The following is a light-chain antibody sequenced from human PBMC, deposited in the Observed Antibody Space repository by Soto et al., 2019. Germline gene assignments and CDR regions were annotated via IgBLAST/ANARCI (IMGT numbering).Light chain of an antibody. Sequence: EIVLTQSPATPSLSPGERATLSCRASQSVSSYLAWYQQKPGQAPRLLIYDASNRATGIPARFSGSGSGTDFTLTISSLEPEDFAVYYCQQRSNWPLTFGAGTKVDIK. J-gene: IGKJ4*01. V-gene: IGKV3-11*01. CDR3: QQRSNWPLT. CDR1: QSVSSY. CDR2: DAS.